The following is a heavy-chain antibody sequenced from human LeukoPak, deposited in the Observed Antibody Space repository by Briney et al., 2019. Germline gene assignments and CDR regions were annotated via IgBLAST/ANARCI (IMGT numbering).Heavy chain of an antibody. V-gene: IGHV3-23*01. Sequence: EGSLRLSCVASGFTFRDYGMHWVRQAPGKGLEWVSAISGSGGSTYYADSVRGRFTISRDNSKNTLYLQMNSLRAEDTAMYYCAKGSSAGRPYYFDYWGQGTLVTVSS. CDR1: GFTFRDYG. CDR3: AKGSSAGRPYYFDY. D-gene: IGHD3-10*01. J-gene: IGHJ4*02. CDR2: ISGSGGST.